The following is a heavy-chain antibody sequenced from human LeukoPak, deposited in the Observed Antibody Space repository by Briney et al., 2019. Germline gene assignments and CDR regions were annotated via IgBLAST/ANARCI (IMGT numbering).Heavy chain of an antibody. Sequence: GASVKVSCTASGYTFTSYGISWVRQAPGQGLEWMGWISAYNGNTNYAQKLQGRVTMTTDTSTSTAYMELRSLRSDDTAVYYCERDRGKYYDYVWGSYRPNFFDYWGKGTLVTVSS. CDR1: GYTFTSYG. J-gene: IGHJ4*02. CDR2: ISAYNGNT. V-gene: IGHV1-18*01. CDR3: ERDRGKYYDYVWGSYRPNFFDY. D-gene: IGHD3-16*02.